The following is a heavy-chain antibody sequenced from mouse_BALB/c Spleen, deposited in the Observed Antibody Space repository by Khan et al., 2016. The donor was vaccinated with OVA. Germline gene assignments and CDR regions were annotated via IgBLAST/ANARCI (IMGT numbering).Heavy chain of an antibody. Sequence: VQLKESGPELVRPGASVKISCTASGYSFTGYFMHWVMQSHGKSLEWIGRINPHIGETFYNQRFKDKATLTVDESSSTAHMELRSLASEDSAVYYCTRSYRSDFDYWGQGTTLTVSP. CDR3: TRSYRSDFDY. V-gene: IGHV1-20*02. D-gene: IGHD1-1*01. CDR2: INPHIGET. CDR1: GYSFTGYF. J-gene: IGHJ2*01.